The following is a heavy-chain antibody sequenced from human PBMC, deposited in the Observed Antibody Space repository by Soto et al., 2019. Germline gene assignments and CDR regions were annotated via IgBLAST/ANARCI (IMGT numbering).Heavy chain of an antibody. D-gene: IGHD5-18*01. V-gene: IGHV4-39*01. Sequence: QLQLQESGPGLVKPSETLSLTCTVSGGSISSSSYYWVWIRQPPGKGLEWIGSIYYSGSTYYNPSLKSRVTISVDTSKNLFSLKLSSVPAADTAVYYCARPTFYTAMVPDWGQGTLVTVSS. CDR3: ARPTFYTAMVPD. J-gene: IGHJ4*02. CDR2: IYYSGST. CDR1: GGSISSSSYY.